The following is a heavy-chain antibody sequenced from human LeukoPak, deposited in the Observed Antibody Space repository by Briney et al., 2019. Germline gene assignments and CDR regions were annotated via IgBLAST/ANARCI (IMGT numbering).Heavy chain of an antibody. CDR1: GFSFSKHV. V-gene: IGHV3-30*02. CDR3: ARDFYGSGIDY. J-gene: IGHJ4*02. CDR2: IQYDGSQK. D-gene: IGHD3-10*01. Sequence: GGSLRLSCAASGFSFSKHVMHWVRQAPGKGLEWVSSIQYDGSQKYYADSVKGRFTISRDNSMNTLFLQMNSLRLDDTAVYYCARDFYGSGIDYWGQGTLVTVSS.